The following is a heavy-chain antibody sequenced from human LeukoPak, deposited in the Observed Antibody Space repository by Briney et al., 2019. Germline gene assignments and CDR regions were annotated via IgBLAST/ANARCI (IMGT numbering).Heavy chain of an antibody. CDR1: GSFVSSSSYF. Sequence: SETLSLTCTVSGSFVSSSSYFWGWIRQPPGKGLEWIGSIYYSGTTYYSPSLKSRITISVDTSKNQFSLKLSSVTAADTAVYYCARHGGAAAAIDYWGQGTLVTVSS. V-gene: IGHV4-39*01. CDR2: IYYSGTT. J-gene: IGHJ4*02. D-gene: IGHD6-13*01. CDR3: ARHGGAAAAIDY.